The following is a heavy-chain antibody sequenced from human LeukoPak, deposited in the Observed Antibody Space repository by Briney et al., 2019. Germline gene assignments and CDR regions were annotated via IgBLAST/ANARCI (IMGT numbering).Heavy chain of an antibody. Sequence: GGSLRLSCAASGFTFSSYSMSWVRQAPGKGLEWVSAITGSGGGTYYADSVKGRFTISRDNSKNTLYLQMNSLRAEDTAVYYCAKWGDYDVLTGYYDPDYWGQGTLVTVSS. D-gene: IGHD3-9*01. V-gene: IGHV3-23*01. CDR2: ITGSGGGT. CDR3: AKWGDYDVLTGYYDPDY. J-gene: IGHJ4*02. CDR1: GFTFSSYS.